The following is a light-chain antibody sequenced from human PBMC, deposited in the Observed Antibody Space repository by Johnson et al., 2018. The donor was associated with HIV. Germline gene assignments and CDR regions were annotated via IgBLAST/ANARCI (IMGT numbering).Light chain of an antibody. CDR3: GTWDSSLSAGGV. J-gene: IGLJ1*01. V-gene: IGLV1-51*01. CDR2: DNN. Sequence: QSVLTQPPSVSAAPGQKVTISCSGSSSNIGNNYVSWYQQVPGAAPKLLIYDNNKRPSGIPDRFSGSKSGTSATLGITGLQTGDEADYYFGTWDSSLSAGGVFGTGTKVTVL. CDR1: SSNIGNNY.